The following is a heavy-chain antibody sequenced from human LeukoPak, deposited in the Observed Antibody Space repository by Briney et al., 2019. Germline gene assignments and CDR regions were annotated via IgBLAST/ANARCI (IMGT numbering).Heavy chain of an antibody. CDR1: GFTFSSYS. V-gene: IGHV3-48*01. Sequence: GGSLRLSCAASGFTFSSYSMNWVRQAPGKGLEWVSYISSSSSTIYYADSVKGRFTISRDNAKNSLYLQMNSLRAEDTAVYYCARAAGPRRNWFDPGGQGTLVTVSS. CDR2: ISSSSSTI. J-gene: IGHJ5*02. CDR3: ARAAGPRRNWFDP.